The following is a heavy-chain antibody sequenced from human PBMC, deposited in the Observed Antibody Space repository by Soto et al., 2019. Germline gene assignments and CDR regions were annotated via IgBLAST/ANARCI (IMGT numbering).Heavy chain of an antibody. CDR3: ARGREETYSSSAVWYNWFDP. CDR2: IIPIFGTA. D-gene: IGHD6-6*01. Sequence: QVQLVQSGAEVKKPGSSVKVSCKASGGTFSSYAISWVRQAPGQGLEWMGGIIPIFGTANYAQKFQGRVTITADESTSTAYMELSSLRSEDTAVYYCARGREETYSSSAVWYNWFDPWGQGTLVTVSS. J-gene: IGHJ5*02. CDR1: GGTFSSYA. V-gene: IGHV1-69*12.